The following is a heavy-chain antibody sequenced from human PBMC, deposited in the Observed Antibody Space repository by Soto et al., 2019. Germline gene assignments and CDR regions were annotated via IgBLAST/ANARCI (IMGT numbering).Heavy chain of an antibody. CDR1: GGSISSYY. J-gene: IGHJ6*02. V-gene: IGHV4-59*01. CDR2: IYYSGST. Sequence: QVQLQESGPGLVKPSETLSLTCTVSGGSISSYYWSWIRQPPGKGLEWIGYIYYSGSTNYNPSLKGRATTSVDTSKYQSSLKLSSVPAADTAVYYCAAGALVPAAIKEAGGYYYYGMDVWGQGTTVTVSS. CDR3: AAGALVPAAIKEAGGYYYYGMDV. D-gene: IGHD2-2*01.